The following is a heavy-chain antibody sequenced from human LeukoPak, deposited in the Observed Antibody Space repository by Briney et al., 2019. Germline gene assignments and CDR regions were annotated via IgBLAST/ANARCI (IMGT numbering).Heavy chain of an antibody. CDR3: ARGAARSHYYGMDV. D-gene: IGHD6-6*01. CDR2: IYYTGST. CDR1: GGSINSYY. J-gene: IGHJ6*02. Sequence: SETLSLTCTVSGGSINSYYWSWIRQPPGKGLEWIGSIYYTGSTNYNPSLKSRVTISVDTSKNQFSLKLSSVTAADTAVYYCARGAARSHYYGMDVWGQGTTVTVSS. V-gene: IGHV4-59*08.